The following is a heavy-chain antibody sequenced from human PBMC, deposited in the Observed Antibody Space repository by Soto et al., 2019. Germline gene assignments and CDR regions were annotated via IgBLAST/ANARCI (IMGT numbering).Heavy chain of an antibody. D-gene: IGHD4-17*01. CDR1: GFTFSSNY. CDR2: IYSGGST. Sequence: VQLVESGGGVVQPGRSLRLSCAASGFTFSSNYMSWVRQAPGKGLEWVSVIYSGGSTYYADSVKGRFTISRDNSKNTLYLQMNSLRAEDTAVYYCARARYGGGYYYYGMDVWGQGTTVTVSS. V-gene: IGHV3-66*01. CDR3: ARARYGGGYYYYGMDV. J-gene: IGHJ6*02.